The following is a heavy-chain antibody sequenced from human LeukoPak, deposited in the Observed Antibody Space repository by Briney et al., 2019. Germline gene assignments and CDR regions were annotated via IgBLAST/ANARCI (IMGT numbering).Heavy chain of an antibody. J-gene: IGHJ4*02. CDR3: ATAPPDILTGYYRFMWTAVFDY. CDR1: GYTLTELS. CDR2: FGPEDGET. D-gene: IGHD3-9*01. Sequence: ASVKVSCKVSGYTLTELSMHWVRQAPGKGLEWMGGFGPEDGETIYAQKLQGRVTMTEDTSTDTAYMELSSLRSEDTAVYYCATAPPDILTGYYRFMWTAVFDYWGQGTLVTASS. V-gene: IGHV1-24*01.